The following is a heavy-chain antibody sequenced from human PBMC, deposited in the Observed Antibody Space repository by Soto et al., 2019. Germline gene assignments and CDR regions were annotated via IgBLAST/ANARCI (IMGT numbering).Heavy chain of an antibody. J-gene: IGHJ4*02. CDR3: ARDSSGSYVY. CDR1: GFTVSDNY. D-gene: IGHD1-26*01. CDR2: IYSGGNT. V-gene: IGHV3-53*01. Sequence: GGSLRLSCAASGFTVSDNYMSWVRQSPGKGLEWVSIIYSGGNTYYADSVKGRFTISRDNSKNTLYLQMNSLRAEDTAVYYCARDSSGSYVYWAQGNRVTVSP.